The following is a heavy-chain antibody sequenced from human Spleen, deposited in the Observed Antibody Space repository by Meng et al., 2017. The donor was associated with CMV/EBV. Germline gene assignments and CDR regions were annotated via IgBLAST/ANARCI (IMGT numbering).Heavy chain of an antibody. J-gene: IGHJ2*01. Sequence: GESLKISCAASGFTFSSYWMSWVRQAPGKGLEWVANIKQDGSEKYYVDSVKGRFTISRDNAKNSLYLQMNSLRAEDTAVYYCARDTVTTSWYFDLWGRGTLVTVSS. V-gene: IGHV3-7*01. CDR3: ARDTVTTSWYFDL. CDR1: GFTFSSYW. D-gene: IGHD4-17*01. CDR2: IKQDGSEK.